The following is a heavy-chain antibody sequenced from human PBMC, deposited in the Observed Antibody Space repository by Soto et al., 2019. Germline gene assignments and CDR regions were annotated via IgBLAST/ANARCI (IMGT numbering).Heavy chain of an antibody. V-gene: IGHV3-74*01. J-gene: IGHJ4*02. Sequence: GGSLRLSCAASGFTFGNNCMHWVRQAPGKGLEWVSRMNSDGSETDYADSVKGRLTVFRDNARSTLYLQMNSLRAEDTALYYCATAEVDYWGPGTLVTVSS. CDR2: MNSDGSET. CDR1: GFTFGNNC. CDR3: ATAEVDY.